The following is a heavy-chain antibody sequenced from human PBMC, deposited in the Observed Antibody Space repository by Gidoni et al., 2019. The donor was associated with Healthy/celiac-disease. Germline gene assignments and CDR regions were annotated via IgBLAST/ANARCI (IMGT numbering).Heavy chain of an antibody. J-gene: IGHJ5*02. Sequence: QVQLVQSGSELKKPGASVKVSCKASGYTFTRPAMNWVRQAPGQGLEWMGWINPNTGNPTYAQGFTGRFVFSLDTSVSTAYLQISSLKAEDTAVDYCARGSRGTMVRGAPQGFDPWGQGTLVTVSS. CDR1: GYTFTRPA. CDR2: INPNTGNP. V-gene: IGHV7-4-1*02. D-gene: IGHD3-10*01. CDR3: ARGSRGTMVRGAPQGFDP.